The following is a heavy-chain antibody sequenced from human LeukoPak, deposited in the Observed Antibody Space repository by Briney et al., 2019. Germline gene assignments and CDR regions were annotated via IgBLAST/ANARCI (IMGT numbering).Heavy chain of an antibody. CDR3: ARDKWLTTTHYFDY. V-gene: IGHV3-21*01. CDR2: TSSSSSYI. CDR1: GFTFSSYS. D-gene: IGHD4-11*01. Sequence: GGSLRLSCAASGFTFSSYSMNWVRQAPGKGLEWVSSTSSSSSYIYYADSVKGRFTVSKDNAKNSVYLQMNSLRAEDTAVYYCARDKWLTTTHYFDYWGQGTLVTVSS. J-gene: IGHJ4*02.